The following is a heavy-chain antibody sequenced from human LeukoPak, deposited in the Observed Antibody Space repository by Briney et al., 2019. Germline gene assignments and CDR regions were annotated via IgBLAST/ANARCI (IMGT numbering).Heavy chain of an antibody. V-gene: IGHV1-69*13. CDR2: IIPIFGTA. D-gene: IGHD5-24*01. CDR3: ASGIGRDGYNTNFDY. CDR1: GGTFSSYA. Sequence: GASVKVSCKASGGTFSSYAISWVRLAPGQGLEWMGGIIPIFGTANYAQKFQGRVTITADESTSTAYMELSSLRSEDTAVYYCASGIGRDGYNTNFDYWGQGTLVTVSS. J-gene: IGHJ4*02.